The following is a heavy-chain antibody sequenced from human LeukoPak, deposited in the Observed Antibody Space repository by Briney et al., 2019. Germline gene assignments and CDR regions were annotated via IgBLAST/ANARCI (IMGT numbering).Heavy chain of an antibody. CDR3: ARHSYYYDNSGYYSSAEYFQL. Sequence: GESLKISCKGSGYSFISYWIGWVRQMPGKGLEWMGIIYPGDSETRYSPSFQGQVTISADKSINTAYLQWSSLKASDTAMYYCARHSYYYDNSGYYSSAEYFQLWGQGTLVTVSS. V-gene: IGHV5-51*01. J-gene: IGHJ1*01. CDR2: IYPGDSET. CDR1: GYSFISYW. D-gene: IGHD3-22*01.